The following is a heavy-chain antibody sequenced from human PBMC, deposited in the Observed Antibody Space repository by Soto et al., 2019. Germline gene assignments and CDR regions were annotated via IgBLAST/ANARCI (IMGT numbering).Heavy chain of an antibody. CDR1: GFTFRTYG. D-gene: IGHD3-3*01. CDR3: ARGPYNFWSGPGSVDY. J-gene: IGHJ4*02. Sequence: GGSLRLSCAASGFTFRTYGMHWVRQAPGKGLEWVAGLSYDGSNEYYADSVKGQFTISRDNFKNTLYLQMDSLRVEDTAVYYCARGPYNFWSGPGSVDYWGQGTLVTVSS. CDR2: LSYDGSNE. V-gene: IGHV3-30*03.